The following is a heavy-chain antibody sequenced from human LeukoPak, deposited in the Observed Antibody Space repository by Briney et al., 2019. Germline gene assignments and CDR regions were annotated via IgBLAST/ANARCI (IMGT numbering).Heavy chain of an antibody. CDR1: GGSISSGGYY. CDR3: AREVRYDFWSGPEGYFDY. D-gene: IGHD3-3*01. Sequence: SQTLSLTCTVSGGSISSGGYYWSWIRQHPGKGLEWIGYIYYSGSTYYNPSLKSRVTISVDTSRNQFSLKLSSVTAADTAVYYCAREVRYDFWSGPEGYFDYWGQGTLVTVSS. J-gene: IGHJ4*02. CDR2: IYYSGST. V-gene: IGHV4-31*03.